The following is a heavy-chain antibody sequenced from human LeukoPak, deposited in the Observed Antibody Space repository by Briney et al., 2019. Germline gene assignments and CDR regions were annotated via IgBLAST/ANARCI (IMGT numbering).Heavy chain of an antibody. D-gene: IGHD3-3*01. V-gene: IGHV3-21*01. Sequence: GGSLRLSCAASGFTFSSYSMNWVRQAPGEGREWVSSISSSSSYIYYADSVKGRFTISRDNAKNSLYLQMNSLRAEDTAVYYCAREGRFLEWLFAEGLYGMDVWGQGTTATVSS. CDR3: AREGRFLEWLFAEGLYGMDV. CDR2: ISSSSSYI. CDR1: GFTFSSYS. J-gene: IGHJ6*02.